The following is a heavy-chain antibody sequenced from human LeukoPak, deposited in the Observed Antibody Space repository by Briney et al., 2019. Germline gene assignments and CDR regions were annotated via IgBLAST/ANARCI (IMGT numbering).Heavy chain of an antibody. Sequence: GGSLRLSCAASGFTFSSYAMSWVRQAPGKGLEWVSAISGSGGSTYYADSVKGRFTISRDNSKNTLYLQMNSLRAEDTAVYYCARAGYRYCSSTSCYKYFQHWGQGTLVTVSS. CDR1: GFTFSSYA. J-gene: IGHJ1*01. V-gene: IGHV3-23*01. CDR3: ARAGYRYCSSTSCYKYFQH. CDR2: ISGSGGST. D-gene: IGHD2-2*02.